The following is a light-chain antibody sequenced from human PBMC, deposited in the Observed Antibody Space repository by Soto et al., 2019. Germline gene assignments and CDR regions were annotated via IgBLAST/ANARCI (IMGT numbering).Light chain of an antibody. CDR3: SSHGGINNVV. CDR2: EVT. V-gene: IGLV2-8*01. Sequence: QSALTQPPSASGSPGQSVTISCTGTSNDIGGYNYVSWYQHHPGKAPELMIYEVTKRPSGVPDRFSGSKSANTASLTVSGLQAEDEAVYYCSSHGGINNVVFGGGTKVTVL. CDR1: SNDIGGYNY. J-gene: IGLJ3*02.